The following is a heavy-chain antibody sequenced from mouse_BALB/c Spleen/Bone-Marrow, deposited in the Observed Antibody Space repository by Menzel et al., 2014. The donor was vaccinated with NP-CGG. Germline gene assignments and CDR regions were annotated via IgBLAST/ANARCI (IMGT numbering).Heavy chain of an antibody. D-gene: IGHD2-2*01. Sequence: EVKLVESGEGLVQPGASLRLSCATSGFTFSGFYMEWVRQPPGKRLEWIAASRNNAKSYTTEHSVSGKGRFIVSRDTSQSVLYLQMNALRAEDTAVYYCARDEGYGNDFDYWGQGTLVTVSS. CDR3: ARDEGYGNDFDY. V-gene: IGHV7-1*02. CDR2: SRNNAKSYTT. CDR1: GFTFSGFY. J-gene: IGHJ3*01.